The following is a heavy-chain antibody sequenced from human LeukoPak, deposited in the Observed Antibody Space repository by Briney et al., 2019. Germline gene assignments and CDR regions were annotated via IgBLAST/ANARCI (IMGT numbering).Heavy chain of an antibody. CDR2: IYYSGIT. Sequence: SETLSLTCTVSGGSISSDDYYWSWIRQPPGKGLEWIGYIYYSGITYYNPSLKSRVTISVDTSKNQFSLKLSSVTAADTAVYYCARRMTTVTKVDYWGQGTLVTVSS. V-gene: IGHV4-30-4*01. J-gene: IGHJ4*02. CDR3: ARRMTTVTKVDY. D-gene: IGHD4-17*01. CDR1: GGSISSDDYY.